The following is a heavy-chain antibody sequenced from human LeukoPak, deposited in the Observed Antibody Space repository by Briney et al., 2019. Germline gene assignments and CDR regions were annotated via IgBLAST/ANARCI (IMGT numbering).Heavy chain of an antibody. Sequence: SETLSLTCAVYGGSFSGYYWSWIRQPPGKGLEWIGEINHSGSTNYNPSLKSRVTISVDTSKNQFSLKLSSVTAADTAVYYCARGAIYCTNGVCYNYFDYWGQGTLVTVSS. CDR2: INHSGST. J-gene: IGHJ4*02. D-gene: IGHD2-8*01. CDR3: ARGAIYCTNGVCYNYFDY. V-gene: IGHV4-34*01. CDR1: GGSFSGYY.